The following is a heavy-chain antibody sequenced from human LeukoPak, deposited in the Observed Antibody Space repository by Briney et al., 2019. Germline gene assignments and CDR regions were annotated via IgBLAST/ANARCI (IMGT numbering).Heavy chain of an antibody. V-gene: IGHV4-59*01. J-gene: IGHJ5*02. Sequence: PSETLSLTCTVSGGSISSYYWSWIRQPPGKGLEWIACISYSGSTKYNASLKSRVTISVDTSKNQLSLKLSSVTAADTAVYYCAREPGFDSSGYLNWFDPWGQGTLVLVSA. D-gene: IGHD3-22*01. CDR3: AREPGFDSSGYLNWFDP. CDR1: GGSISSYY. CDR2: ISYSGST.